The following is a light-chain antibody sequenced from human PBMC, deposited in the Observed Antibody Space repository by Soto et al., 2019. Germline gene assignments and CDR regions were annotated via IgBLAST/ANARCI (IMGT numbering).Light chain of an antibody. CDR2: DAS. V-gene: IGKV3-11*01. CDR1: QSVSSY. J-gene: IGKJ3*01. CDR3: QQRSNWPPGT. Sequence: EIVLTQSPATLSLSPGERATLSCRASQSVSSYLAWYQQEPGQAPRLLIYDASNRAIGIPARFSGSGSGTDFTLTISSLEPEDFAVYYCQQRSNWPPGTFGPGTKVDIK.